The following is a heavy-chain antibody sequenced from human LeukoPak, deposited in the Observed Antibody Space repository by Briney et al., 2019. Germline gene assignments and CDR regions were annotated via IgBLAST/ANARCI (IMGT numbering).Heavy chain of an antibody. Sequence: PGRSLRLSCAASGFTFSSYGMHWVRQAPGKGLEWVAVISYDGGNKYYADSVKGRFTISRDNSKNTLYLQMNSLRAEDTAVYYCAKQYYYDSSGPYYFDYWGQGTLVTVSS. J-gene: IGHJ4*02. CDR3: AKQYYYDSSGPYYFDY. D-gene: IGHD3-22*01. CDR2: ISYDGGNK. V-gene: IGHV3-30*18. CDR1: GFTFSSYG.